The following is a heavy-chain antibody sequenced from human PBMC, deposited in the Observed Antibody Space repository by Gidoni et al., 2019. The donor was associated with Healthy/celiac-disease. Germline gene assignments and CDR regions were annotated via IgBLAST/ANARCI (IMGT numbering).Heavy chain of an antibody. CDR3: ARGVAEEMT. J-gene: IGHJ5*02. CDR2: ISSSSSYI. V-gene: IGHV3-21*01. Sequence: APGKGLEWVSSISSSSSYIYYADSVKGRFTISRDNAKNSLYLQMNSLRAEDTAVYYCARGVAEEMTWGQGTLVTVSS.